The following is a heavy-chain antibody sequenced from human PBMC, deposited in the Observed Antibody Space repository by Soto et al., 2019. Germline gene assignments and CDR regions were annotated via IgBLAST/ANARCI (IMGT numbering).Heavy chain of an antibody. D-gene: IGHD1-20*01. Sequence: EVELVESGGGLVRPGWSLRLSCATSGFTFTDAWMSWVRQAPGKGLEWVGRIKKKSDDGTTDYAAPVKGRFTISRDDSKNRLYLEWKSLKTEDPAVYYFTTDLITGRRCGDGWSNPWGQGTLVTVSS. CDR1: GFTFTDAW. V-gene: IGHV3-15*01. CDR3: TTDLITGRRCGDGWSNP. J-gene: IGHJ5*02. CDR2: IKKKSDDGTT.